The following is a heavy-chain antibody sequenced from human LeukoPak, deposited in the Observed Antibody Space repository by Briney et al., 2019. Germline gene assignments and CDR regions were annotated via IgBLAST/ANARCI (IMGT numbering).Heavy chain of an antibody. Sequence: ASVKVSCKASGGTFSSYAISWVRQAPGQGLEWMGRIIPIFGTANYAQKFQGRVTITTDESTSTAYMELSSLRSEDTAVHYCARDPWGSEDPLDYWGQGTLVTVSS. D-gene: IGHD7-27*01. CDR3: ARDPWGSEDPLDY. J-gene: IGHJ4*02. CDR1: GGTFSSYA. CDR2: IIPIFGTA. V-gene: IGHV1-69*05.